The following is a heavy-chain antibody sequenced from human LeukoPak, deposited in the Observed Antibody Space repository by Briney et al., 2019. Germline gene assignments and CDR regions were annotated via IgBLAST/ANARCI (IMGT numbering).Heavy chain of an antibody. CDR3: ARGRKKILTGYYKFPYFDY. J-gene: IGHJ4*02. CDR1: GGSFSGYY. Sequence: SETLSLTCAVYGGSFSGYYWSWIRQPPGKGLEWIGEINHSGSTNYNPSLKSRVTISVDTSKNQFSLKLSSVTAADTAVYYCARGRKKILTGYYKFPYFDYWGQGTLVTVSS. CDR2: INHSGST. V-gene: IGHV4-34*01. D-gene: IGHD3-9*01.